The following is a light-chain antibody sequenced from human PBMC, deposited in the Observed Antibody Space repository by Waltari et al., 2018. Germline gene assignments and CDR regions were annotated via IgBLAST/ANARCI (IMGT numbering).Light chain of an antibody. CDR3: QQYDGEVVT. Sequence: EIVLTQSPGTLSLSPGERATLSCRASQSVTSISLSWYQQKLAQAPRLLIYGTSSRATGTPDRFSGSGSGTDFTLTISRLEPEDVAVYYCQQYDGEVVTFGGGTKVEI. J-gene: IGKJ4*01. CDR1: QSVTSIS. CDR2: GTS. V-gene: IGKV3-20*01.